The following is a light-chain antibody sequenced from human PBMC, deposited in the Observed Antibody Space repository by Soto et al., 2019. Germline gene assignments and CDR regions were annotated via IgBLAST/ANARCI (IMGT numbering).Light chain of an antibody. CDR2: EVS. Sequence: QSALTQPASVSGSPGQSITISCTGTSSDVGDFDCVSWYQQHPGKAPKLMIYEVSDRPSEVSNRFSGSKSGDTASLTISGLQAEDEADYYCSSYASGSTLVFGGGTKLTVL. V-gene: IGLV2-14*01. CDR1: SSDVGDFDC. J-gene: IGLJ2*01. CDR3: SSYASGSTLV.